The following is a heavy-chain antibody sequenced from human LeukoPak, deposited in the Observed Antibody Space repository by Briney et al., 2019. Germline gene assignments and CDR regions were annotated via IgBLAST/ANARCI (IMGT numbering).Heavy chain of an antibody. J-gene: IGHJ4*02. CDR3: ARARGMDDYGDFRIK. CDR2: ISSSSSYT. CDR1: GFTFSDYY. Sequence: GGSLRLSCAASGFTFSDYYMSWIRQAPGKGLEWVSYISSSSSYTNYADSVKGRFTISRDNAKNSLSLQMNGLRAEDTTVYYCARARGMDDYGDFRIKWGQGTLVTVSS. V-gene: IGHV3-11*06. D-gene: IGHD4-17*01.